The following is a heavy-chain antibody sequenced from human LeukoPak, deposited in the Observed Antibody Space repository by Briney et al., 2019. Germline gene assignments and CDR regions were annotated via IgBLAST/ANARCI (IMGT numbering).Heavy chain of an antibody. V-gene: IGHV3-30*02. CDR2: IRYDGSNK. Sequence: GGSLRLSCAASGFTFSSYGMHWVRQALGKGLEWVAFIRYDGSNKYYADSVKGRFTISRDNSKNTLYLQMNSLRAEDTAVYYCAKDKSGSYKGYYFDYWGQGTLVTVSS. CDR1: GFTFSSYG. J-gene: IGHJ4*02. CDR3: AKDKSGSYKGYYFDY. D-gene: IGHD1-26*01.